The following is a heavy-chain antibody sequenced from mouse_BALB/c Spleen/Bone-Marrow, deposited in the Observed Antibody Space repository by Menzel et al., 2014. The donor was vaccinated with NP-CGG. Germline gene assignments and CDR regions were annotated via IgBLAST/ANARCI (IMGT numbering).Heavy chain of an antibody. Sequence: QVQLQQSGPELVKPGASVKISCKASGYAFSNSWMNWVKQRPGQGLEGIGRIYPGDGDTYYNGKFKDKATLTADKSSSTAYMQLSSLTSVDSAVYFCARSDGYRAMDYWGQGTSVTVSS. V-gene: IGHV1-82*01. J-gene: IGHJ4*01. CDR3: ARSDGYRAMDY. CDR1: GYAFSNSW. CDR2: IYPGDGDT. D-gene: IGHD2-3*01.